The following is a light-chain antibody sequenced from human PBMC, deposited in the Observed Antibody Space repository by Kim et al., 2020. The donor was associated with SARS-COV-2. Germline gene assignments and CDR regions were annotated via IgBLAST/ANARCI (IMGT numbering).Light chain of an antibody. CDR2: DVM. CDR1: SSDVGTFSY. J-gene: IGLJ3*02. CDR3: GSHTTSKALV. Sequence: QSALTQPASVSGSPGQSITISCTGTSSDVGTFSYVSWYQQQSGKAAQLMIFDVMKRPSGVSDRFSGSKSGNTASLTISELQAEDKADYFCGSHTTSKALVIGGGTRLTIL. V-gene: IGLV2-14*03.